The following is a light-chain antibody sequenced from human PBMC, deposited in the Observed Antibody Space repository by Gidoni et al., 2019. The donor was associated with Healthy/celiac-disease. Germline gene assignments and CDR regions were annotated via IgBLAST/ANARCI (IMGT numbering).Light chain of an antibody. CDR3: QAWVSSTVL. J-gene: IGLJ2*01. Sequence: YELTQPPSVSVSPGQTASITCSGDKLGYKYACWYQQKPGQSPVLVIYQDSKRPSVIPERFSGSNSGNTATLTISGTQAMDEADYYCQAWVSSTVLFVGGTKLTVL. V-gene: IGLV3-1*01. CDR1: KLGYKY. CDR2: QDS.